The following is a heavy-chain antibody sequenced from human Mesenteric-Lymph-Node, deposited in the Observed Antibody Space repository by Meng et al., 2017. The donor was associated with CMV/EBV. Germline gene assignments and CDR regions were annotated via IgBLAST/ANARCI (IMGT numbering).Heavy chain of an antibody. Sequence: ASVKVSCKASGYTFTSYDINWVRQATGQGLEWMGWMNPNSGNTGYAQKFQGRVTITADKSTSTAYMELSSLRSEDTAVYYCARPVTRADAFDIWGQGTMVTVSS. V-gene: IGHV1-8*01. CDR2: MNPNSGNT. CDR1: GYTFTSYD. J-gene: IGHJ3*02. CDR3: ARPVTRADAFDI. D-gene: IGHD4-11*01.